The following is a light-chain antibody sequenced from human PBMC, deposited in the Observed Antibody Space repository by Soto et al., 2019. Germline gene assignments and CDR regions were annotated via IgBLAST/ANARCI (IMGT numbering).Light chain of an antibody. CDR1: QSVLYSSNNKHY. CDR2: WAT. CDR3: HRYYGIPWT. J-gene: IGKJ1*01. V-gene: IGKV4-1*01. Sequence: DIVTTQSPDSLTVSLGERATIKCRTGQSVLYSSNNKHYLAWYQQRLGQPPKPLITWATVREPGVPERFTGSVSGSDFTLTITNLRAEDVATYFCHRYYGIPWTFGQGTRV.